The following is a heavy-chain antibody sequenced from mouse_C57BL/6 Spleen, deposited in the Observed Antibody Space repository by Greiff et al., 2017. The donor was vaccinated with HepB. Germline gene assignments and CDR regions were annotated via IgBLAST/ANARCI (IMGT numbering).Heavy chain of an antibody. CDR2: INPNNGGT. Sequence: EVQLQQSGPELVKPGASVKISCKASGYTFTDYYMNWVKQSHGKSLEWIGDINPNNGGTSYNQKFKGKATLTVDKSSSTAYMELRSLTSEDSAVYYCAREDYSNYDYAMDYWGQGTSVTVSS. D-gene: IGHD2-5*01. V-gene: IGHV1-26*01. CDR3: AREDYSNYDYAMDY. J-gene: IGHJ4*01. CDR1: GYTFTDYY.